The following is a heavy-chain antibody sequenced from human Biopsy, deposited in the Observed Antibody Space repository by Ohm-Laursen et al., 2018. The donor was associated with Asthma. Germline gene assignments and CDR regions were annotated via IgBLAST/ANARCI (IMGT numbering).Heavy chain of an antibody. CDR1: GFSLRTPGVG. CDR3: ALSQDSGFDDHSPSWFDP. Sequence: TQTLTLTSSFSGFSLRTPGVGVGWIRQSPGKALEWLALIYWDDYNLFRPSLKRRLTITKDPSKNQVVLTMTKMDPVDSGTYYCALSQDSGFDDHSPSWFDPWGQGTAVTVSS. CDR2: IYWDDYN. J-gene: IGHJ5*01. D-gene: IGHD3-9*01. V-gene: IGHV2-5*02.